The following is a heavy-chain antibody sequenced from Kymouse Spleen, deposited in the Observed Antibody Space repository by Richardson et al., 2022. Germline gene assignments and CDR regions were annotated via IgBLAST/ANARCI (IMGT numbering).Heavy chain of an antibody. J-gene: IGHJ4*02. CDR2: IYYSGST. D-gene: IGHD3-10*01. V-gene: IGHV4-39*01. Sequence: QLQLQESGPGLVKPSETLSLTCTVSGGSISSSSYYWGWIRQPPGKGLEWIGSIYYSGSTYYNPSLKSRVTISVDTSKNQFSLKLSSVTAADTAVYYCALITMVRGASFDYWGQGTLVTVSS. CDR3: ALITMVRGASFDY. CDR1: GGSISSSSYY.